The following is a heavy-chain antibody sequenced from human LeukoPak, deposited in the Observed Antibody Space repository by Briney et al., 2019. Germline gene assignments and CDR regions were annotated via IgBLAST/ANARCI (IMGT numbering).Heavy chain of an antibody. V-gene: IGHV3-30*02. Sequence: PGGSLRLSCAASGFTFSSYGMHWVRQAPGKGLEWVAFIRYDGSNKYYADSVKGRFSISRDNSKNTLYLQMNSLRAEDTAVYYCAKDLSYGGNSIDYWGQGTLVTVSS. CDR3: AKDLSYGGNSIDY. D-gene: IGHD4-23*01. J-gene: IGHJ4*02. CDR2: IRYDGSNK. CDR1: GFTFSSYG.